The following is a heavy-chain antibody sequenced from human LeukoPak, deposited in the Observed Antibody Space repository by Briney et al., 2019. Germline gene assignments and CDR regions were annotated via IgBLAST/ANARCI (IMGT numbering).Heavy chain of an antibody. CDR3: TRGSPLDY. Sequence: GGSLRLSCAASGLTFSSSWMTWVRQAPGKGLEWVANIKEDASETNYVGSAMGRFATSRDNAKNTLYLQMNSLRVEDTAIYYCTRGSPLDYWGQGTQVTVSS. V-gene: IGHV3-7*01. D-gene: IGHD1-26*01. CDR1: GLTFSSSW. CDR2: IKEDASET. J-gene: IGHJ4*02.